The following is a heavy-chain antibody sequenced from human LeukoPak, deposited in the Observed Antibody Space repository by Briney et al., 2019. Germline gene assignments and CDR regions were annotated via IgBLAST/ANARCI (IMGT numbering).Heavy chain of an antibody. CDR3: ARGRGYYVWGSYRQNWFDP. V-gene: IGHV4-34*01. D-gene: IGHD3-16*02. CDR1: GGSFSGYY. J-gene: IGHJ5*02. Sequence: SETLSLTCAVYGGSFSGYYWSWIRQPPGKGLEWIGEINHSGSTNYNPSLKSRVTISIDTSKNQFSLKLSSVTAADTAVYYCARGRGYYVWGSYRQNWFDPWGQGTLVTVSS. CDR2: INHSGST.